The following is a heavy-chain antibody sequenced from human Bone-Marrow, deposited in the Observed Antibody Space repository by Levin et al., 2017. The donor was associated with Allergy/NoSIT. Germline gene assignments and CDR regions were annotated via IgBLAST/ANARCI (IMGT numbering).Heavy chain of an antibody. Sequence: GGSLRLSCAASGFTFDDYAMHWVRQAPGKGLEWVSGITWNSGSMAYADSVKGRFTISRDNAKNSLYLQMNSLRAEDTALYYCAKDMAGSYTYYYYGMDVWGQGTTVTVSS. CDR1: GFTFDDYA. D-gene: IGHD1-26*01. CDR3: AKDMAGSYTYYYYGMDV. V-gene: IGHV3-9*01. CDR2: ITWNSGSM. J-gene: IGHJ6*02.